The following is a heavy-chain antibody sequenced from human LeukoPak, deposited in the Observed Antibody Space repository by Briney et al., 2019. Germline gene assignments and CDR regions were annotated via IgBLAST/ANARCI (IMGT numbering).Heavy chain of an antibody. J-gene: IGHJ6*02. Sequence: GASVKVSCKASGYTFTSYYMHWVRQAPGQGLEWMGWINPNSGGTNYAQKFQGRVTMTRDTSISTAYMELSRLRSDDTAVYYCARAWYSSGFGGMDVWGQGTTVTVSS. CDR3: ARAWYSSGFGGMDV. D-gene: IGHD6-19*01. CDR2: INPNSGGT. CDR1: GYTFTSYY. V-gene: IGHV1-2*02.